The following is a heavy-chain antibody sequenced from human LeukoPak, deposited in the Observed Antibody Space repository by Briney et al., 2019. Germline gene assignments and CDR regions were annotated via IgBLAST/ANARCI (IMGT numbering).Heavy chain of an antibody. Sequence: PGGSLRLSCAASGLSFSSYAMSWVRQAPGKGLEWVSFISGSSDLTTYADSVKGRFTISRDNSKNALFLQMKSLRPEDTAVYYCVKEGFYFFDNWGPGILVTVSS. J-gene: IGHJ4*02. V-gene: IGHV3-23*01. CDR3: VKEGFYFFDN. D-gene: IGHD2/OR15-2a*01. CDR2: ISGSSDLT. CDR1: GLSFSSYA.